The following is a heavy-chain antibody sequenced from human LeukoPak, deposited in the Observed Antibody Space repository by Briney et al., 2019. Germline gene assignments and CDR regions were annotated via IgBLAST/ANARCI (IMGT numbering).Heavy chain of an antibody. V-gene: IGHV3-7*01. Sequence: GGSLRLSCAASGFTFSSYAMSWVRQAPGKGLEWVANIKQDGSEKYYVDSVKGRFTISRDNAKNSLYLQMNSLRAEDTAVYYCVGHSDYWGQGTLVTVSS. J-gene: IGHJ4*02. CDR2: IKQDGSEK. D-gene: IGHD3-16*01. CDR1: GFTFSSYA. CDR3: VGHSDY.